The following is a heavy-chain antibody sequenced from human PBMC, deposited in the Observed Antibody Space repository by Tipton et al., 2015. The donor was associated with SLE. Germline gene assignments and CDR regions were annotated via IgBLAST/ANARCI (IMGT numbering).Heavy chain of an antibody. CDR1: EYSFTNYW. CDR3: ASWPRWDAFDI. CDR2: IYPTDSDT. Sequence: QLVRSGAEVKKPGESLKISCKGSEYSFTNYWIVWVRQVPGKGLEWMGLIYPTDSDTRYSPSFQGQVSISADMSTYTAYLQWSSLKASDSAIYYCASWPRWDAFDIWGQGTMVTVYS. V-gene: IGHV5-51*03. J-gene: IGHJ3*02.